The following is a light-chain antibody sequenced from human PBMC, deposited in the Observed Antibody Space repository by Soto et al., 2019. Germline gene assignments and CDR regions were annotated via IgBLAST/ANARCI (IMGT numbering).Light chain of an antibody. J-gene: IGKJ2*01. Sequence: DIQMTQCTSSLSASVGDRVTITCRASQSISSYLNWYQQKPGKAPKLLIYSASSVQSGVPSRFSGSGSGTAVTLTISSLQPEDFATYYCQQSYSTPTFGQGTKLQIK. V-gene: IGKV1-39*01. CDR2: SAS. CDR1: QSISSY. CDR3: QQSYSTPT.